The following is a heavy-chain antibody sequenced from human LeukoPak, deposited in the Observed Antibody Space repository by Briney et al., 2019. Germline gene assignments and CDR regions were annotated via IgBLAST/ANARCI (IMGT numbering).Heavy chain of an antibody. V-gene: IGHV4-34*01. CDR2: INHSVST. CDR1: GGSFSGYY. CDR3: ARVRPRSYYGSGSYVDY. J-gene: IGHJ4*02. Sequence: SETLSLTCAVYGGSFSGYYWSSIREPPRKRLERIGEINHSVSTNYKPSLKSRVTISVDTSKNQFSLKLSSVTAADTAVYYCARVRPRSYYGSGSYVDYWGQGTLVTVSS. D-gene: IGHD3-10*01.